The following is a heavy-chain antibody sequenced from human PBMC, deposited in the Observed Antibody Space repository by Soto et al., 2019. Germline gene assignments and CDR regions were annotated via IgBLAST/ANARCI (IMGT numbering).Heavy chain of an antibody. CDR2: IYYSGST. CDR1: GGSVSSGSYY. CDR3: ARVYYYGSMGHYGMDV. V-gene: IGHV4-61*01. D-gene: IGHD3-10*01. Sequence: KPSETLSLTCTVSGGSVSSGSYYWSWIRQPPGKGLEWIGYIYYSGSTNYNPSLKSRVTISVDTSKNQFSLKLSSVTAADTAVYYCARVYYYGSMGHYGMDVWGQGTTVTVSS. J-gene: IGHJ6*02.